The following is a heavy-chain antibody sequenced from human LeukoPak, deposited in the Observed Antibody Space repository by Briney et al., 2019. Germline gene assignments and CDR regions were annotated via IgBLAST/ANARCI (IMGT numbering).Heavy chain of an antibody. Sequence: ASVKVSCKASGYTFTSYGISWVRQAPGQGLEWMGWISAYNGNTNYAQKLQGRVTMTTDTSTSTAYMELRSLRSDDTAVYYCARDPQAGHSSFWNRFDPWGQGTLVTVSS. CDR3: ARDPQAGHSSFWNRFDP. V-gene: IGHV1-18*01. CDR2: ISAYNGNT. J-gene: IGHJ5*02. CDR1: GYTFTSYG. D-gene: IGHD2/OR15-2a*01.